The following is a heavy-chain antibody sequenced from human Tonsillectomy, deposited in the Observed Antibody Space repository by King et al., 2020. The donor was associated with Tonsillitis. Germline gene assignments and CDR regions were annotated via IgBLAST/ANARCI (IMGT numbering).Heavy chain of an antibody. Sequence: VQLVESGAEVKKPGESLRISCKGSGYSFTSYWISWGRQMPGKGLEWRGRIDPSDSYTNYSPSFRGHVTISADKSIRTAFLQWSSLKASDTAMYYCARHRSSCYDYWGQGTLVTVSS. CDR3: ARHRSSCYDY. CDR1: GYSFTSYW. D-gene: IGHD6-13*01. CDR2: IDPSDSYT. J-gene: IGHJ4*02. V-gene: IGHV5-10-1*03.